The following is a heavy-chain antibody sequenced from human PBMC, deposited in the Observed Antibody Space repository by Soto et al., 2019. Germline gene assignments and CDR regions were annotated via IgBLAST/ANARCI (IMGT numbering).Heavy chain of an antibody. CDR2: IYYSGST. J-gene: IGHJ5*02. Sequence: PSETLSLTCTVSGGSISSGGYYWSWIRQHPGKGLEWIGYIYYSGSTYYNPSLKSRVTISVDTSKNQFSLKLSSVAAADTAVYYCARDSVDYDILTGYPTHNWFDPWGQGTL. V-gene: IGHV4-31*03. D-gene: IGHD3-9*01. CDR1: GGSISSGGYY. CDR3: ARDSVDYDILTGYPTHNWFDP.